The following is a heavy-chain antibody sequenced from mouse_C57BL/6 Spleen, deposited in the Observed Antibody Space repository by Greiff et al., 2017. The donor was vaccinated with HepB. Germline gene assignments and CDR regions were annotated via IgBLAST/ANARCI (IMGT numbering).Heavy chain of an antibody. J-gene: IGHJ3*01. CDR1: GFNIKDYY. D-gene: IGHD2-4*01. CDR3: TTLYYDYDVGFAY. Sequence: VHVKQSGAELVRPGASVKLSCTASGFNIKDYYMHWVKQRPEQGLEWIGRIDPEDGDTEYAPKFQGKATMTADTSSNTAYLQLSSLTSEDTAVYYCTTLYYDYDVGFAYWGQGTLVTVSA. V-gene: IGHV14-1*01. CDR2: IDPEDGDT.